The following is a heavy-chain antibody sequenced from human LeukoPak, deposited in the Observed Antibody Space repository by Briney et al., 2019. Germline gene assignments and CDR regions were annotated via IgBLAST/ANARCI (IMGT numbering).Heavy chain of an antibody. Sequence: GGSLRLSCAASGFTLSSYSMNWVRQAPGKGLEWVSYISSSSSTIYYADSVKGRFTISRDSSKNTLYLLMNSLRAEDTAVYYCARVGGSSSWYEYWGQGTLVTVSS. J-gene: IGHJ4*02. CDR3: ARVGGSSSWYEY. CDR2: ISSSSSTI. CDR1: GFTLSSYS. V-gene: IGHV3-48*01. D-gene: IGHD6-13*01.